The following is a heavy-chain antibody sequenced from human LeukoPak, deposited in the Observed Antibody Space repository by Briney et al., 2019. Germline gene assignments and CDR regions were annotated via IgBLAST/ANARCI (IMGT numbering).Heavy chain of an antibody. V-gene: IGHV1-2*02. CDR3: ARLDYASGSYYSAPLDH. Sequence: GASVKVSCKASGYTFTGYYMHWVRQAPGQGLEWMGWINPNSGGTNYAQKFQGRVTMTRDTSISTAYMDLRSLRSDDTAIYYCARLDYASGSYYSAPLDHWGQGTLVTVSS. CDR1: GYTFTGYY. J-gene: IGHJ4*02. CDR2: INPNSGGT. D-gene: IGHD3-10*01.